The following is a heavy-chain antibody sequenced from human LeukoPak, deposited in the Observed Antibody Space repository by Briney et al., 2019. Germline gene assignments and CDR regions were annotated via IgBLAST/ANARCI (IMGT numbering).Heavy chain of an antibody. Sequence: SETLSLTCTVSGGSISSGSYYWSWIRQPAGKGLEWIGRIYTSGSTNYNPSLKSRVTISVDTSKNQFSLKLSSVTAADTAVYYCARGKGRGYYGSGSYITSNYYYMDVWGKGTTVTVSS. J-gene: IGHJ6*03. CDR2: IYTSGST. CDR3: ARGKGRGYYGSGSYITSNYYYMDV. D-gene: IGHD3-10*01. V-gene: IGHV4-61*02. CDR1: GGSISSGSYY.